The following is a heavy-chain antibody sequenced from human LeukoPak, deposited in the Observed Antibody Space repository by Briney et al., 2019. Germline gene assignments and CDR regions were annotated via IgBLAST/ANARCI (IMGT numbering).Heavy chain of an antibody. CDR1: GGSFSGYS. CDR2: FSHSGFP. V-gene: IGHV4-34*01. J-gene: IGHJ3*02. CDR3: ARSVALYAFDI. Sequence: SETLSLTCAIYGGSFSGYSWTWIRQPPGKGLEWIGEFSHSGFPVYNPSLGGRVTISVDTSKNQFSLKLSSVTAADTAVYCARSVALYAFDIWGQGTMVTVSS.